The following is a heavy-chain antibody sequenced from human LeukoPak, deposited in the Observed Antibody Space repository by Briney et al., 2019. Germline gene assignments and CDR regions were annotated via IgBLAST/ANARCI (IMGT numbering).Heavy chain of an antibody. CDR2: IKSKANGETI. V-gene: IGHV3-15*07. Sequence: PGGSLRLSCAASGFIFSNAWMNWVRQAPGKGLEWVGRIKSKANGETIDYAAPVKGRFTISRDDSKNTLYLQMNSLDTEDTAVYFCTTDLPGTPTDFWGQGTLVTVSS. CDR1: GFIFSNAW. CDR3: TTDLPGTPTDF. D-gene: IGHD2-15*01. J-gene: IGHJ4*02.